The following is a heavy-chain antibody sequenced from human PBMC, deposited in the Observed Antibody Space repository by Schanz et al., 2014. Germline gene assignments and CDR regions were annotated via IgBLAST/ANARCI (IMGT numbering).Heavy chain of an antibody. CDR1: GFTFSSYT. CDR3: ARDRIAVAGGFFDY. V-gene: IGHV3-30*04. Sequence: QVQLVESGGGVVRPGRSLRLSCAASGFTFSSYTMHWVRQAPGKGLEWVAVISFDGSHESYADSVRGRFTISRDNSKNTLYLQMDSLRAEDTAVYYCARDRIAVAGGFFDYWGQGTLVTVSS. D-gene: IGHD6-19*01. J-gene: IGHJ4*02. CDR2: ISFDGSHE.